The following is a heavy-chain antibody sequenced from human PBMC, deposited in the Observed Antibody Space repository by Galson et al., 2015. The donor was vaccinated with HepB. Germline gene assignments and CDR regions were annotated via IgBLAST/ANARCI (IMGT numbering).Heavy chain of an antibody. CDR2: ISSSSSYI. CDR1: GFTFSSYS. D-gene: IGHD1-1*01. V-gene: IGHV3-21*01. J-gene: IGHJ6*03. CDR3: ASQRDDWNRYYYYMDV. Sequence: SLRLSCAASGFTFSSYSMNWVRQAPGKGLEWVSSISSSSSYIYYADSVKGRFTISRDNAKNSLYLQMNSLRAEDTAVYYCASQRDDWNRYYYYMDVWGKGTTVTVSS.